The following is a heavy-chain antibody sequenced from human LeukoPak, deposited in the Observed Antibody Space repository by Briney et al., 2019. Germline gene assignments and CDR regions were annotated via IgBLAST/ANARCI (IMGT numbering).Heavy chain of an antibody. CDR3: ATSYDMGWLIGY. CDR1: GFIFGDTW. J-gene: IGHJ4*02. Sequence: GGSLRLSCAASGFIFGDTWMNWVRQAPGQGLEWVANIKQDGSEKYYVASVKGRFTISRDNGKSSLYLQMNSLRAEDTALYYCATSYDMGWLIGYWGQGTLVTVSS. CDR2: IKQDGSEK. V-gene: IGHV3-7*03. D-gene: IGHD3/OR15-3a*01.